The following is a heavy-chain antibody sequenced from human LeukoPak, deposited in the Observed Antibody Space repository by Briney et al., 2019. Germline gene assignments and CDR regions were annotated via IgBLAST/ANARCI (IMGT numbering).Heavy chain of an antibody. D-gene: IGHD6-19*01. Sequence: SVKVSCKASGGTFSSYAISWVRQAPGQGLEWMGGIIPIFGTANYAQKFQGRVTITTDESTSTAYMELSSLRSEDTAVYYRARVVVAGDIWWFDPWGQGTLVTVSS. CDR1: GGTFSSYA. J-gene: IGHJ5*02. V-gene: IGHV1-69*05. CDR2: IIPIFGTA. CDR3: ARVVVAGDIWWFDP.